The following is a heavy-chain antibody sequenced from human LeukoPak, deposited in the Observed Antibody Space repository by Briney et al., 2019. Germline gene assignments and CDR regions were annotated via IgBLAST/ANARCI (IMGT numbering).Heavy chain of an antibody. CDR1: GFTFSSYS. V-gene: IGHV3-21*01. Sequence: GGSLRLSCAASGFTFSSYSMNWVRQAPGKGLEWVSSISSTSSYIYYADSVKGRFTISTDNAKNSLYLQMNSLRAEDTAVYYCARNFHRRLYDSSGYYPYWGQGTLVTVSS. CDR2: ISSTSSYI. J-gene: IGHJ4*02. CDR3: ARNFHRRLYDSSGYYPY. D-gene: IGHD3-22*01.